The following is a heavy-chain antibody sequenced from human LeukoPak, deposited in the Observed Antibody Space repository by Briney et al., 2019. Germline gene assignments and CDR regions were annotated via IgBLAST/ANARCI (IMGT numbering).Heavy chain of an antibody. J-gene: IGHJ1*01. D-gene: IGHD2-21*02. CDR2: ISSSSSYT. CDR1: GFTFSDYY. CDR3: TSWGDTTAEYFQR. Sequence: GGSLRLSCAASGFTFSDYYMSWIRQAPGKGLEWVSYISSSSSYTNYADSVKGRFTISRDNAQNSMYLQMNSLRVEDTAVYYCTSWGDTTAEYFQRWGQGTLVTVSS. V-gene: IGHV3-11*06.